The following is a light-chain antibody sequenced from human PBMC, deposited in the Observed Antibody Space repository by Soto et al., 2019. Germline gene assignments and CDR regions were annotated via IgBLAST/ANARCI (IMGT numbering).Light chain of an antibody. V-gene: IGKV1-27*01. CDR1: QGIREY. CDR3: QAFNSAPRP. Sequence: QMTQSPSSLSASLGDRVTITCRASQGIREYVAWYQQKPGKVPKLLIYGASTLQSGVPSRFSAIGSGTDFTLTISSLQPEDLGTYYCQAFNSAPRPFGQGTKVEIK. J-gene: IGKJ1*01. CDR2: GAS.